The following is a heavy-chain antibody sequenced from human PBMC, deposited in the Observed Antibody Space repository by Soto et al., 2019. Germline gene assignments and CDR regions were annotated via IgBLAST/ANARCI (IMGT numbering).Heavy chain of an antibody. CDR2: LSGSGGNA. CDR1: GFTFSSYA. J-gene: IGHJ6*02. CDR3: AKDGASGSYPPYYYFGMDV. D-gene: IGHD1-26*01. V-gene: IGHV3-23*01. Sequence: EVQLLESGGGLVQPGGSLRLSCAASGFTFSSYAMSWVRQAPGKGLEWGSSLSGSGGNAYYADSVKGRFPISRDNSKNTLRLQMNSLRADATAVYYCAKDGASGSYPPYYYFGMDVWGQGTTVTVSS.